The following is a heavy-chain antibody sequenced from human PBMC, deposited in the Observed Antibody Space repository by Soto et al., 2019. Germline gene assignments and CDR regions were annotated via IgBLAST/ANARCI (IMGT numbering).Heavy chain of an antibody. D-gene: IGHD6-19*01. CDR3: ARGRSIAVAGANFDY. CDR2: ISAYNGNT. Sequence: ASVKVACKASCYTFTSYGISWVRQDPGQGLEWMGWISAYNGNTNYAQKLQGRVTMTTDTSTSTAYMELRSLRSDDTAVYYCARGRSIAVAGANFDYWGQGTLVTVSS. V-gene: IGHV1-18*01. CDR1: CYTFTSYG. J-gene: IGHJ4*02.